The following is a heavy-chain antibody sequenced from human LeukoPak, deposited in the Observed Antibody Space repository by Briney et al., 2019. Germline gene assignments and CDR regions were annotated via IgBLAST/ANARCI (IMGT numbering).Heavy chain of an antibody. CDR2: IYSGGST. V-gene: IGHV3-53*05. CDR1: GFTVSSNY. J-gene: IGHJ4*02. CDR3: AKERAHYDFWSGPVGYFDY. D-gene: IGHD3-3*01. Sequence: GSLRLSCAASGFTVSSNYMSWVRQAPGKGLEWVPVIYSGGSTYYADSVKGRFTISRDNSKNTLYLQMNSLRAEDTAVYYCAKERAHYDFWSGPVGYFDYWGQGTLVTVSS.